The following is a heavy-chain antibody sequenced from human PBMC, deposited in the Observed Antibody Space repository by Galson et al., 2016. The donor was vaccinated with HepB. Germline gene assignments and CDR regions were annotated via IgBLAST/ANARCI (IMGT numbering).Heavy chain of an antibody. Sequence: SVKVSCKASGYRFFTYGISWVRQAPGQGLEWLGWISANSGNTIYAQKFQDRVTMTRDTSASTVYMDLRSLTSDDTAVYYCARDVQFRFDYWARGPWSPSPQ. V-gene: IGHV1-18*04. CDR2: ISANSGNT. CDR3: ARDVQFRFDY. J-gene: IGHJ4*02. CDR1: GYRFFTYG. D-gene: IGHD4-11*01.